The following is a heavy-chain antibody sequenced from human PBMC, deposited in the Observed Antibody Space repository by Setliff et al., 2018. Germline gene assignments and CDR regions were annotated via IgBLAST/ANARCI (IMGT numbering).Heavy chain of an antibody. J-gene: IGHJ4*02. CDR1: GYTFNTYW. CDR2: ITHDGSKT. Sequence: GGSLRLSCAASGYTFNTYWMTWVRQAPGKGLEWVASITHDGSKTYILDSVKGRFTISRDNTKNTLHLQMNSLRAEDTAVYYCARAHSSTLSVHDYWGQGTLVTVSS. D-gene: IGHD2-2*01. V-gene: IGHV3-7*01. CDR3: ARAHSSTLSVHDY.